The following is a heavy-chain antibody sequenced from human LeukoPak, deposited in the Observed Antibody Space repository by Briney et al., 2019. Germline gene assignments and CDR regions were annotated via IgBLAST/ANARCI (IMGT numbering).Heavy chain of an antibody. CDR3: ASGPLNTAWIDP. Sequence: SVKVSCKASGGTFSSYAISWVRQAPGQGLEWMGGIIPIFGTANYAQKFQGRVTITADKSTSTAYMELGSLRSEDTAVYYCASGPLNTAWIDPWGQGTLVTVSS. CDR2: IIPIFGTA. CDR1: GGTFSSYA. V-gene: IGHV1-69*06. D-gene: IGHD5-18*01. J-gene: IGHJ5*02.